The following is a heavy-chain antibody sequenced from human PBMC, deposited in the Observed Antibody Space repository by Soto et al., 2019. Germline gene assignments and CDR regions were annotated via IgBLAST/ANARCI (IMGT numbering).Heavy chain of an antibody. CDR1: GGSFSNYI. CDR2: TIPMFATA. V-gene: IGHV1-69*13. CDR3: ARGLFGQQWLVGFDT. Sequence: SVKVSCKASGGSFSNYIFAWVRQAPGQGLEWMGGTIPMFATAQYAQKLQGRVTITADESTSTVYMDLTSLRSDDTAVYYCARGLFGQQWLVGFDTWGQGTLVTVS. D-gene: IGHD6-19*01. J-gene: IGHJ4*02.